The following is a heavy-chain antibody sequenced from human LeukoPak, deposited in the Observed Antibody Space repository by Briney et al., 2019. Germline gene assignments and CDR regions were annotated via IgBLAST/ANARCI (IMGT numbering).Heavy chain of an antibody. D-gene: IGHD5-12*01. Sequence: PSETLSLTCTVSGGSSSSYYWSWIRQPPGKGLEWIGYIHYSGSTNYNPSLKGRVTISVDTSKNQFSLKLSSVTAADTAVCYCARHYIVATIGSDNYFDYWGQGTLVTVSS. J-gene: IGHJ4*02. CDR2: IHYSGST. CDR3: ARHYIVATIGSDNYFDY. V-gene: IGHV4-59*08. CDR1: GGSSSSYY.